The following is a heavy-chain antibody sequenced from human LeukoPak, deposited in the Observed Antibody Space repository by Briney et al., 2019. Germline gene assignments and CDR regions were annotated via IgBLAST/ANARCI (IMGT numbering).Heavy chain of an antibody. D-gene: IGHD5-12*01. CDR2: IYPGNSDT. Sequence: GESLKISGKGSGYSFTSYWIGWVRQMPGKGLEWMGIIYPGNSDTRYSPSFQGQVTISTDKSISTAYLQWSSLKASDTAMYYCARQSAYDLYYFDYWGQGALVTVSS. V-gene: IGHV5-51*01. CDR3: ARQSAYDLYYFDY. CDR1: GYSFTSYW. J-gene: IGHJ4*02.